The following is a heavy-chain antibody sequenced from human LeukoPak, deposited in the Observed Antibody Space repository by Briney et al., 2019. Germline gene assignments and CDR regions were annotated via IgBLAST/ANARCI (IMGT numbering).Heavy chain of an antibody. CDR3: ARDPIVPTIRPGPPYTCFDP. J-gene: IGHJ5*02. D-gene: IGHD5-12*01. V-gene: IGHV3-21*04. Sequence: GGSLRLSCGASGFTFSTYSMNWVRQGPGKGLEWVSSISSTSSYVYYADSVKGRFTISRDNAKNTLYLQMKSLRVEDTALYYCARDPIVPTIRPGPPYTCFDPWGQGTLVTVSS. CDR2: ISSTSSYV. CDR1: GFTFSTYS.